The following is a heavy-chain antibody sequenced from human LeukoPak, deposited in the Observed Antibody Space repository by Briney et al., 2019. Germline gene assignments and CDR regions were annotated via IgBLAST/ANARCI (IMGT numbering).Heavy chain of an antibody. J-gene: IGHJ6*02. CDR1: GFTFSSYA. CDR3: ARDPADQYYYYGMDV. CDR2: ISYDGSNK. V-gene: IGHV3-30-3*01. Sequence: GGSLRLPCAASGFTFSSYAMHWVRQAPGKGLEWVAVISYDGSNKYYADSVKGRFTISRDNSKNTLYLQMNSLRAEDTAVYYCARDPADQYYYYGMDVWGQGTTVTVSS.